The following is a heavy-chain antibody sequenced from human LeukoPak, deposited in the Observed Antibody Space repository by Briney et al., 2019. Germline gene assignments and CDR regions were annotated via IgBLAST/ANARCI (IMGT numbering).Heavy chain of an antibody. J-gene: IGHJ4*02. Sequence: GASVKVSCKASGGAFSSYAISWVRQAPGQGLDWMGVIIPIFGTANYAQKFQGRVTITTDESTSTAYMELSSLSSEDKAVYYCATGFTLPFLSGSYGSYFDYWGQGTLVTVSS. V-gene: IGHV1-69*05. CDR3: ATGFTLPFLSGSYGSYFDY. CDR1: GGAFSSYA. CDR2: IIPIFGTA. D-gene: IGHD1-26*01.